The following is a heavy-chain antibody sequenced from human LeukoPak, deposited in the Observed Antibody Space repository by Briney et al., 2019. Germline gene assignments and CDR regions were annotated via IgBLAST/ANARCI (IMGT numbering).Heavy chain of an antibody. J-gene: IGHJ4*02. CDR1: GYTFSSYA. V-gene: IGHV1-18*01. Sequence: GASVKVSCKASGYTFSSYAISWVRQAPGQGLEWMGWISVYNGNPNYAQKFQDRVIMTTDTSTSTAYMELRSLRSDDTAVYYCARAYSSWAYYFDYWGQGTLVTVSS. D-gene: IGHD6-13*01. CDR3: ARAYSSWAYYFDY. CDR2: ISVYNGNP.